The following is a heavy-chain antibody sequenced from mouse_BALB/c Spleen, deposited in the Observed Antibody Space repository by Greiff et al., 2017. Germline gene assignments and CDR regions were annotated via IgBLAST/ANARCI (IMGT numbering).Heavy chain of an antibody. Sequence: EVQLQQSGAELVKPGASVKLSCTASGFNIKDTYIHWVKQRPEQGLEWIGRIDPANGNTKYDPKFQGKATITADTSSNTAYLQLSSLTSEDTAVYYCARAYGYDDWYFDVWGAGTTVTVSS. CDR2: IDPANGNT. CDR1: GFNIKDTY. D-gene: IGHD2-2*01. V-gene: IGHV14-3*02. CDR3: ARAYGYDDWYFDV. J-gene: IGHJ1*01.